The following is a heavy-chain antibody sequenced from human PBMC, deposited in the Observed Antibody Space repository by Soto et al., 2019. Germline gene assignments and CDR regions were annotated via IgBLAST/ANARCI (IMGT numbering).Heavy chain of an antibody. J-gene: IGHJ4*02. CDR3: ARLHGDYVSYFDY. Sequence: PSETLSLTCTVSGGSISDNDYYWNWIRQPPGKGLEWIGTISHTGAAYYNPSLKSRVTISVDTSKNQFSLKLSSVTAADTAVYYCARLHGDYVSYFDYWGQGTLVTVSS. V-gene: IGHV4-39*07. CDR1: GGSISDNDYY. D-gene: IGHD4-17*01. CDR2: ISHTGAA.